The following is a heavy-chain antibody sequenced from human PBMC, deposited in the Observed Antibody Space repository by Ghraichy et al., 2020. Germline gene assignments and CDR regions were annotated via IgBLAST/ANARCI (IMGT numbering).Heavy chain of an antibody. CDR2: ISGSGGST. Sequence: LSLTCAASGFTFSSYPMTWVRQAPGKGLEWVSAISGSGGSTYYADSMKGRFTISRDNSKNTLYLQMESLRAEDTAVYYCAKDLRSSTSCCNWFDPWGQGTLVTVSS. D-gene: IGHD2-2*01. V-gene: IGHV3-23*01. J-gene: IGHJ5*02. CDR1: GFTFSSYP. CDR3: AKDLRSSTSCCNWFDP.